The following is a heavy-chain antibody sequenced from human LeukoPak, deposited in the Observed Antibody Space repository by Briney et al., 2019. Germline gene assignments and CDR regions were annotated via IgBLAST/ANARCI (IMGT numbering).Heavy chain of an antibody. CDR2: ISGSGGST. Sequence: GGSLRLSCAASGFTFNNYVMNWVRQTPGKGLEWVSGISGSGGSTYYADSVKGRFTISRDNSKNTLYLQMNSLRAEDTAVYYCAKDVVVVVAATPSYWGQGTLVTVSS. D-gene: IGHD2-15*01. CDR3: AKDVVVVVAATPSY. J-gene: IGHJ4*02. V-gene: IGHV3-23*01. CDR1: GFTFNNYV.